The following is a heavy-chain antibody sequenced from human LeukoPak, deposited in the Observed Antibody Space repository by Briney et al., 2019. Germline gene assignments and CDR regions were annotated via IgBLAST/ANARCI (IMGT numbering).Heavy chain of an antibody. Sequence: GGSLRLSCAASGFTFSSYAMSWVRQAPGKGLEWVSAISGSGGSTYYADSVKGRFTISRDNSKNSLYLQMNGLRAEDTAVYYCARDAAAGTSPFDYWGQGTLVTVSS. J-gene: IGHJ4*02. CDR1: GFTFSSYA. V-gene: IGHV3-23*01. CDR2: ISGSGGST. D-gene: IGHD6-13*01. CDR3: ARDAAAGTSPFDY.